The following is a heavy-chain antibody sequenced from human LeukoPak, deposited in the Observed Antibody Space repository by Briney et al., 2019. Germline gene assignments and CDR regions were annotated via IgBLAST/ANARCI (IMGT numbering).Heavy chain of an antibody. Sequence: ASVKVSCKVSGYTLTELSMHWVRQAPGKGLEWMGGFDPEDGETIYAQKFQGRVTITADESTSTAYMELSSLRSEDTAVYYCARAGMSSGYSPFDYWGQGTLVTVSS. V-gene: IGHV1-24*01. CDR1: GYTLTELS. CDR3: ARAGMSSGYSPFDY. J-gene: IGHJ4*02. CDR2: FDPEDGET. D-gene: IGHD3-22*01.